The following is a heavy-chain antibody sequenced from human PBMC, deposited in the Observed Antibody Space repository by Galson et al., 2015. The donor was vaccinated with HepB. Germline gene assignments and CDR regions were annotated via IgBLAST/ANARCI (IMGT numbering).Heavy chain of an antibody. Sequence: SLRLSCAASGFTFSNAWMSWVRQAPGKGLEWVGRIKSKTDGGTTDYAAPVKGRFTISRDDSKNTLYLQMNSLKTEDTAVYYCTRGGVDYYYYYGMDVWGQGTTVTVSS. CDR2: IKSKTDGGTT. D-gene: IGHD3-16*01. V-gene: IGHV3-15*01. J-gene: IGHJ6*02. CDR3: TRGGVDYYYYYGMDV. CDR1: GFTFSNAW.